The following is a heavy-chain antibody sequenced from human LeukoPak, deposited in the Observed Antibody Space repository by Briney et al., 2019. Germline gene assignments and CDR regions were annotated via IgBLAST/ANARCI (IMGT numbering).Heavy chain of an antibody. J-gene: IGHJ3*02. V-gene: IGHV4-28*05. D-gene: IGHD6-19*01. CDR2: IYYTGSI. CDR1: GYSISSGYY. Sequence: SETLSLTCTVSGYSISSGYYWGWIRQPPGKGLEYIGYIYYTGSIYYNPSLKSRVTMSVDTSKNQFSLKLSSVTAADTAVYYCARGRRRRGYSSGWYQGGAFDIWGQGTMVTVSS. CDR3: ARGRRRRGYSSGWYQGGAFDI.